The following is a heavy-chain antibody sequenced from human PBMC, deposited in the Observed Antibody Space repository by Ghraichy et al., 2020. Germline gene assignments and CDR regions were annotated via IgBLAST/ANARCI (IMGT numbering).Heavy chain of an antibody. CDR3: ARVGGYESSDREL. D-gene: IGHD5-12*01. V-gene: IGHV3-7*03. CDR1: GFTFSSYW. CDR2: IKQDGTEK. J-gene: IGHJ2*01. Sequence: GGSLRLSCVASGFTFSSYWMSWVRQAPGKGLEWVANIKQDGTEKYYMDSVKGRFTISRDNAKNSLYLQMNSLRAEDTAVYYCARVGGYESSDRELWGRGTPVTVSP.